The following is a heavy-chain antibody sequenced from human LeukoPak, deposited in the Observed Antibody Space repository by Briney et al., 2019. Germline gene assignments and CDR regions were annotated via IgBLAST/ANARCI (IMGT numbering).Heavy chain of an antibody. CDR3: ASYYYDSSGSFDY. D-gene: IGHD3-22*01. CDR2: IYYSGST. CDR1: GGSISSYY. J-gene: IGHJ4*02. V-gene: IGHV4-59*08. Sequence: PSETLSLTCTVSGGSISSYYWSWIRQPPGKGLEWIGYIYYSGSTNYNPSLKSRVTISVDTSKNQFSLKLSSVTAADTAVYYCASYYYDSSGSFDYWGQGTLVTVS.